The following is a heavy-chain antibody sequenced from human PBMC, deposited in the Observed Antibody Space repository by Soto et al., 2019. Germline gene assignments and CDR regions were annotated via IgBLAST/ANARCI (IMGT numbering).Heavy chain of an antibody. CDR3: AKARAEYANGAAALPVYLFDS. CDR2: ISATGDRG. Sequence: VQMLESGGRLVQPGGSLRLSCLVSGVTFSDFAMSWVRQAPGKGLEWVALISATGDRGYYTESVKDRFTISRDTSKNIPCHKLNSLRWEETTIYFCAKARAEYANGAAALPVYLFDSWGQGTQVVVSS. CDR1: GVTFSDFA. V-gene: IGHV3-23*01. D-gene: IGHD6-13*01. J-gene: IGHJ4*02.